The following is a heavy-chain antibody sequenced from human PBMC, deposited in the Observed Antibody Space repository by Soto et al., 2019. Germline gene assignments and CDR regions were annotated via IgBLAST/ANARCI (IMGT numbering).Heavy chain of an antibody. J-gene: IGHJ4*02. V-gene: IGHV4-34*01. D-gene: IGHD1-26*01. CDR1: GGSFSGYY. CDR2: INHSGST. Sequence: QVQLQQWGAGLLKPSETLSLTCAVYGGSFSGYYWSWIRQPPGKGLEWIGEINHSGSTNYNPSLKSRVTISVDTYKNQFSLKLSSVTAADTAVYYCARVVEGRYFDYWGQGTLVTVSS. CDR3: ARVVEGRYFDY.